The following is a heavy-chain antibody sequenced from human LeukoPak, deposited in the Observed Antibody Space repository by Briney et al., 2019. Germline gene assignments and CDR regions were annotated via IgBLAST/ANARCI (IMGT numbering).Heavy chain of an antibody. Sequence: KPSETLSLTCTVSGGSISSGSYYWSWIRQPAGKGLEWIGRIYTSGSTNYNPSLKSRVTISVDTSKNQFSLKLNSVTAADTAMYYCPRGVPQLGFRSSTSSLMARYYYYMDVWGKGTTVTVSS. V-gene: IGHV4-61*02. CDR3: PRGVPQLGFRSSTSSLMARYYYYMDV. D-gene: IGHD2-2*01. CDR1: GGSISSGSYY. CDR2: IYTSGST. J-gene: IGHJ6*03.